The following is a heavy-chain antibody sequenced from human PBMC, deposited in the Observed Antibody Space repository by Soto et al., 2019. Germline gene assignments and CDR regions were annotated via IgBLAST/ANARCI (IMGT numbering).Heavy chain of an antibody. D-gene: IGHD3-10*01. J-gene: IGHJ4*02. V-gene: IGHV3-23*01. Sequence: PGGSLRLSCAASGFIFSSYAMSWVRQAPGKGLEWVSGISGSGSNKYYADSVEGRFTISRDNSKNTLYLQMNSLRAEDTAVYYCAKLTHWGYYYGSGSSSHFDYWGQGTLVTVSS. CDR1: GFIFSSYA. CDR3: AKLTHWGYYYGSGSSSHFDY. CDR2: ISGSGSNK.